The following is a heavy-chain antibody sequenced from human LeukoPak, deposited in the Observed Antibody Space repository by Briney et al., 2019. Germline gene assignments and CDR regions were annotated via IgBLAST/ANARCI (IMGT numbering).Heavy chain of an antibody. CDR1: GGSISNGSYY. CDR2: IYTSGST. V-gene: IGHV4-61*02. CDR3: AGHYYDILTGQSDAFDI. D-gene: IGHD3-9*01. J-gene: IGHJ3*02. Sequence: PSETLSLTCTVSGGSISNGSYYRSWIRQPAGKGLEWIGRIYTSGSTNYNPSLTSRVTISVDPSKNQFSLKLSSVTAADTAVYYCAGHYYDILTGQSDAFDIWGQGTMVTVSS.